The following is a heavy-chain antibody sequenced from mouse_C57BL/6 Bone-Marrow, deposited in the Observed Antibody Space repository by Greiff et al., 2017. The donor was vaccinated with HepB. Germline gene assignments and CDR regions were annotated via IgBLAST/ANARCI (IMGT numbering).Heavy chain of an antibody. CDR2: IYPGSGST. CDR1: GYTFTSYW. Sequence: QVHVKQPGAELVKPGASVKMSCKASGYTFTSYWITWVKQRPGQGLEWIGDIYPGSGSTNYNEKFKSKATLTVDTSSSTAYMQLSSLTSEDSAVYYCARIYYYGSSYEYFDVWGTGTTVTVSS. CDR3: ARIYYYGSSYEYFDV. D-gene: IGHD1-1*01. J-gene: IGHJ1*03. V-gene: IGHV1-55*01.